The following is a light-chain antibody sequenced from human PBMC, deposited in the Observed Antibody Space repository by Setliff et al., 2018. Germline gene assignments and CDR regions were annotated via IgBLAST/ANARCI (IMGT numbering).Light chain of an antibody. J-gene: IGLJ1*01. V-gene: IGLV2-11*01. CDR2: DVN. CDR1: SSDVGSYNY. CDR3: CSYAGSYSHNDV. Sequence: SALTQPRSVSGSPGQSVTISCAGTSSDVGSYNYISWYQQHPDRAPKLIISDVNKRPSGVPDRFSGSKSGNTASLTISGLQAEDDGDYYCCSYAGSYSHNDVCGSGTKVTVL.